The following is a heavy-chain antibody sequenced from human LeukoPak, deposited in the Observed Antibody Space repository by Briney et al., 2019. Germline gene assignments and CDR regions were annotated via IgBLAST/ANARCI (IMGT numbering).Heavy chain of an antibody. D-gene: IGHD1-26*01. CDR1: GYTFTSYD. V-gene: IGHV1-8*01. J-gene: IGHJ4*02. CDR3: ARANIVGATYGY. Sequence: ASVKVSCKASGYTFTSYDINWMRQATGQGLEWMGWMNPNSGNTGYAQKFQGRVTITRDTSASTAYMELSSLRSEDTAVYYCARANIVGATYGYWGQGTLVTVSS. CDR2: MNPNSGNT.